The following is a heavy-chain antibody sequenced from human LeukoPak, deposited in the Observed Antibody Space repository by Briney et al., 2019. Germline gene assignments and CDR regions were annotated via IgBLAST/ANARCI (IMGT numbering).Heavy chain of an antibody. CDR2: IYHSGST. D-gene: IGHD3-10*01. J-gene: IGHJ4*02. Sequence: SGTLSLTCAVSGGSISSSNWWSWIRQPPGKGLEWIGEIYHSGSTNYNPSLKSRVTISVDTSKNQFSLKLSSVTAADTAVYYCARSGGFRSPRITMVRGVIIRGYFDYWGQGTLVTVSS. V-gene: IGHV4-4*02. CDR1: GGSISSSNW. CDR3: ARSGGFRSPRITMVRGVIIRGYFDY.